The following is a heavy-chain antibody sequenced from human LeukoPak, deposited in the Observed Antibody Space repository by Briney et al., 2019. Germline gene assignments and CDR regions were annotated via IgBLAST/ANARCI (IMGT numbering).Heavy chain of an antibody. CDR3: AKSLYGSGSYYNWFDP. J-gene: IGHJ5*02. Sequence: KSSETLSLTCVVYGGSFSGYYWSWIRQSPGKGLEWIGEINHRGSTNYNPSLKRRVTISLDTSKNQFSLKLSSVTAADTAVYYCAKSLYGSGSYYNWFDPWGQGTLATVSS. D-gene: IGHD3-10*01. V-gene: IGHV4-34*01. CDR2: INHRGST. CDR1: GGSFSGYY.